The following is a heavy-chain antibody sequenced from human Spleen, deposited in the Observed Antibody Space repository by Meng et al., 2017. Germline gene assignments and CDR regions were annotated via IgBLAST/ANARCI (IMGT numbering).Heavy chain of an antibody. D-gene: IGHD2-15*01. J-gene: IGHJ3*02. V-gene: IGHV4-39*07. Sequence: SETLSLTCTVSGGSISSYYWGWIRQPPGKGLEWIGSIYYSGSTYYNPSLKSRVTISVDTSKNQFSLKLSSVTAADTAVYYCARGICSGGSCPNGAFDIWGQGTRVTVSS. CDR2: IYYSGST. CDR1: GGSISSYY. CDR3: ARGICSGGSCPNGAFDI.